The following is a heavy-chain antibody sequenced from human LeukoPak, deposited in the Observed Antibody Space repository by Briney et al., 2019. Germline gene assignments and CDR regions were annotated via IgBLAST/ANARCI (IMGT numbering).Heavy chain of an antibody. CDR3: ALGYCTITSCYVGDAFDI. D-gene: IGHD2-2*01. CDR2: MNPNSGDT. CDR1: GYTFTSYD. J-gene: IGHJ3*02. Sequence: ASVKVSCKASGYTFTSYDINWVRQATGQGLEWMGWMNPNSGDTDYAQNFQGRVTMTGNTSISTAYMELSSLRSEDTAVYYCALGYCTITSCYVGDAFDIWGQGTMVTVSS. V-gene: IGHV1-8*01.